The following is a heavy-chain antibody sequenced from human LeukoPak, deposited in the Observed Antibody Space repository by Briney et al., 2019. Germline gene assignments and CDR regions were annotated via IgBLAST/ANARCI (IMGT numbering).Heavy chain of an antibody. CDR1: GGSISSSNW. CDR3: ARVGYSSGWRVDY. J-gene: IGHJ4*02. D-gene: IGHD6-19*01. V-gene: IGHV4-4*02. CDR2: IYHSGST. Sequence: PSGTLSLTCAVSGGSISSSNWWSWVRQPPGKGLEWIGEIYHSGSTNYNPSIKSRVTISVDKSKNQFSLKLSSVTAADTAVYYCARVGYSSGWRVDYWGQGTLVTASS.